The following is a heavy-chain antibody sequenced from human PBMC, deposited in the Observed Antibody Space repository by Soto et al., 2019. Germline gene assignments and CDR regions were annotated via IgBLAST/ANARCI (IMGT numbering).Heavy chain of an antibody. CDR1: GFTSSSYA. CDR3: ARDPTRYSSSSQAAFDI. CDR2: ISYDGSNK. V-gene: IGHV3-30-3*01. J-gene: IGHJ3*02. D-gene: IGHD6-6*01. Sequence: PGGSLRLSCAASGFTSSSYAMHWVRQAPGKGLEWVAVISYDGSNKYYADSVKGRFTISRDNSKNTLYLQMNSLRAEDTAVYYCARDPTRYSSSSQAAFDIWGQGTMVTVSS.